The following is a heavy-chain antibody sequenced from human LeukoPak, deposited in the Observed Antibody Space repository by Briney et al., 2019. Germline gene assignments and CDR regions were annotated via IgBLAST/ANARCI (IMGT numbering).Heavy chain of an antibody. CDR1: GYTLTELS. CDR2: FVPEDGET. J-gene: IGHJ4*02. CDR3: ASYYYDSSGSYSFDY. V-gene: IGHV1-24*01. D-gene: IGHD3-22*01. Sequence: GSVTVSCKVSGYTLTELSMQWVRQAPGKGVEWGGVFVPEDGETIYAQKFQGRVTMTQDTSTDTAYMELSSLRSEDTAVYYCASYYYDSSGSYSFDYWGQGTLVTVSS.